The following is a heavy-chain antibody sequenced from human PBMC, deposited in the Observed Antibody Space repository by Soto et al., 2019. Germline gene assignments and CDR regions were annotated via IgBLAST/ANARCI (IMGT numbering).Heavy chain of an antibody. CDR1: GFTFSSYG. J-gene: IGHJ3*02. CDR3: ARPSRRGRLTLYDAFDI. CDR2: IWYDGSNK. V-gene: IGHV3-33*01. D-gene: IGHD3-3*01. Sequence: GGSLRLSCAASGFTFSSYGMHWVRQAPGKGLEWVAVIWYDGSNKYYADSVKGRFTISRDNSKNTLYLQMNSLRAEDTAVYYCARPSRRGRLTLYDAFDIWGQGTMVTVSS.